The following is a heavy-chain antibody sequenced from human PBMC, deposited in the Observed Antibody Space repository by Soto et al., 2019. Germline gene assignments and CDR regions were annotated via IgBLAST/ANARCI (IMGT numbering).Heavy chain of an antibody. J-gene: IGHJ3*02. CDR1: GGSFRGFY. CDR2: INHVGIT. V-gene: IGHV4-34*01. D-gene: IGHD3-22*01. CDR3: ARELLFYDSDGFSWDDAFDI. Sequence: QVQLQQWGAGLLKPSETLSLTCAVSGGSFRGFYWTWIRQSPGKGLEWLGDINHVGITNYNPSLKSRVTMSLDRPKNQFSLKLSSVTAADTAVYYCARELLFYDSDGFSWDDAFDIWGQGTMVTVSS.